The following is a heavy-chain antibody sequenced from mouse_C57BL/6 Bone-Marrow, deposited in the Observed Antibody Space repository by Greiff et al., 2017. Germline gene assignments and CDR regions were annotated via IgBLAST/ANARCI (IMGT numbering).Heavy chain of an antibody. D-gene: IGHD1-1*01. V-gene: IGHV5-9*01. CDR3: ARLGGYYVYFPY. CDR2: ISGGGGNT. J-gene: IGHJ3*01. Sequence: EVKLVESGGGLVKPGGSLKLSCAASGFTFSSYTMSWVRQTPEKRLEWVATISGGGGNTYYPDSVKGRFTISRDNAKNNLYLQMSSLRCEDTALYYCARLGGYYVYFPYLGQRNLV. CDR1: GFTFSSYT.